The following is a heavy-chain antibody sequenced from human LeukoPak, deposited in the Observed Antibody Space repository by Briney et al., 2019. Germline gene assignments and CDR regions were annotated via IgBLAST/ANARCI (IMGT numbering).Heavy chain of an antibody. Sequence: SVKVSCKASGGTFSSYAISWVRQAPGQGLEWMGRIIPIFGTANYAQKFQGRVTITTDESTSTAYMELSSLRSEDTAVYYCVRDLGSCKLGPWGQGTLVTVSS. CDR3: VRDLGSCKLGP. J-gene: IGHJ5*02. V-gene: IGHV1-69*05. CDR2: IIPIFGTA. D-gene: IGHD6-6*01. CDR1: GGTFSSYA.